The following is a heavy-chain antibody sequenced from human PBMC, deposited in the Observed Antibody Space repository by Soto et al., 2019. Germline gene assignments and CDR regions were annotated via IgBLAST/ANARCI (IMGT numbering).Heavy chain of an antibody. J-gene: IGHJ5*02. CDR2: INPNSGGT. D-gene: IGHD3-10*01. Sequence: ASVKVSCKASGYTFTGYYMHWVRQAPGQGLEWMGRINPNSGGTNYAQKFQGWVTMTRDTSISTAYMELRSLRSDDTAVYYCARDHGIPYGSGSYRDRSPFDPWGQGTLVTVSS. CDR3: ARDHGIPYGSGSYRDRSPFDP. V-gene: IGHV1-2*04. CDR1: GYTFTGYY.